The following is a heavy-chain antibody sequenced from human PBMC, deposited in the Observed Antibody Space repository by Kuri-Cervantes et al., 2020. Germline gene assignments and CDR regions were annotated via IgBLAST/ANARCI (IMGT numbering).Heavy chain of an antibody. CDR1: GFTPDEYA. V-gene: IGHV3-9*02. Sequence: GRSMTLSCAAYGFTPDEYAMHWDRQAPGKGIEWVSGISWNSGRIGYADSVKGRFTISRDNSKNTLYLQMNSLRTEDTAVYYCAREYYNDSSGPSTHDAFDIWGQGTMVTVSS. D-gene: IGHD3-22*01. CDR2: ISWNSGRI. CDR3: AREYYNDSSGPSTHDAFDI. J-gene: IGHJ3*02.